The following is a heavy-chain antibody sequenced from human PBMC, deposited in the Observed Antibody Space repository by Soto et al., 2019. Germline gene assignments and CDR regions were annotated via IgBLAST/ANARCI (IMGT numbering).Heavy chain of an antibody. CDR2: IYHTGST. CDR1: GGSFSGYY. J-gene: IGHJ4*02. V-gene: IGHV4-34*01. Sequence: SETLSLICAVYGGSFSGYYWSWVRQPPGKGLEWIGEIYHTGSTNYKPSLKSRVTISVDKSKNQYSLKLNSVTAADTAVYYCARDPSRGLPDYWGQGTLVTVSS. D-gene: IGHD3-10*01. CDR3: ARDPSRGLPDY.